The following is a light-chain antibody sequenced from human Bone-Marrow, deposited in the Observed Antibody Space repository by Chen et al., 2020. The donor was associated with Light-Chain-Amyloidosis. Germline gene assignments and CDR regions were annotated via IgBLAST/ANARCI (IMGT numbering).Light chain of an antibody. CDR1: SGSIATNY. CDR2: EDD. V-gene: IGLV6-57*01. CDR3: QFYQGSSQGV. Sequence: NFMLTQPHSVSESPGKTVIISCTRSSGSIATNYVQWYQQRPGSSPTTVIYEDDQRPSGVPDRFSGSLDRSSNSASLTIAGLTTEDEADYYCQFYQGSSQGVFGGGTKLTVL. J-gene: IGLJ3*02.